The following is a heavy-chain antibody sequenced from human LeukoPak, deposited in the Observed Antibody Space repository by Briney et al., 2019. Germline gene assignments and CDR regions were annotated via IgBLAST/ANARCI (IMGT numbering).Heavy chain of an antibody. D-gene: IGHD6-19*01. V-gene: IGHV3-64*01. J-gene: IGHJ4*02. CDR2: ISSNGGST. Sequence: GGSLRLSCAASGFTFSSYAMHWVRQAPGKGLEYVSAISSNGGSTYYANSVKGRFTISRDNSKNTLYLQMGSLRAEDMAVYYCARDARLSGIAVAGTGGNFDYWGQGTLVTVSS. CDR1: GFTFSSYA. CDR3: ARDARLSGIAVAGTGGNFDY.